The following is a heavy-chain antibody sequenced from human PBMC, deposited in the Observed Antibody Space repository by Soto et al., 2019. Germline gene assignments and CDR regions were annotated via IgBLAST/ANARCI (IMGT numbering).Heavy chain of an antibody. CDR3: ERGRHLVQLGYYFDS. Sequence: EVQLVESGGGLVQPGRSLRLSCAASGFTFDDYAIHWVRQAPGKGLEWVSGITWNSANIDYTDSVKGRFTISRENAKKSLYLQMSNLRPEDTAISFCERGRHLVQLGYYFDSWGQGTLVTVSS. J-gene: IGHJ4*02. CDR2: ITWNSANI. CDR1: GFTFDDYA. V-gene: IGHV3-9*01. D-gene: IGHD6-13*01.